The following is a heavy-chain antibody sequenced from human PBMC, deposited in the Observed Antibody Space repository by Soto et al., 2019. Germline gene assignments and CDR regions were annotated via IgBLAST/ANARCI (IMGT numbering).Heavy chain of an antibody. CDR3: ARAPPLGTKWSGMDV. D-gene: IGHD1-1*01. Sequence: GGSLRLSCAASGFTFSSYAMSWVRQAPGKGLEWVSAISGSGGSTYYADSVKGRFTISRDNSKNTLYLQMNSLRAEDTAVYYCARAPPLGTKWSGMDVWGQGTTVTVSS. J-gene: IGHJ6*02. CDR2: ISGSGGST. CDR1: GFTFSSYA. V-gene: IGHV3-23*01.